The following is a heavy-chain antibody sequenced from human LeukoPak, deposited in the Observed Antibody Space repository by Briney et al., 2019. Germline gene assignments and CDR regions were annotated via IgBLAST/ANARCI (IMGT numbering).Heavy chain of an antibody. V-gene: IGHV4-34*01. CDR2: INHSGST. D-gene: IGHD3-22*01. J-gene: IGHJ4*01. CDR1: GGSFSGYY. Sequence: SETLSLTCAVYGGSFSGYYWSWIRQPPGKGLKWIGEINHSGSTNYNPSLKSRVTISVDTSKNQFSLKLSSVTAADTAVCYCARQRGYYYDSSGYLYWGQGTLVTVSS. CDR3: ARQRGYYYDSSGYLY.